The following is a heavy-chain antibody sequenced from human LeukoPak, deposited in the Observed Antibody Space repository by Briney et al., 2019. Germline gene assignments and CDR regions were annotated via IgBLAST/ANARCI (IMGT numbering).Heavy chain of an antibody. CDR2: ISGSGGST. CDR1: GFTFSDYY. V-gene: IGHV3-23*01. CDR3: AKAQRWLQFLDY. J-gene: IGHJ4*02. Sequence: GGSLSLSSAASGFTFSDYYMSWLRQPPGKGLELVSAISGSGGSTYYADSVKGRFTISRDNSKNTLYLQMNSLRAEDTAVYYCAKAQRWLQFLDYWGQGTLVTVSS. D-gene: IGHD5-24*01.